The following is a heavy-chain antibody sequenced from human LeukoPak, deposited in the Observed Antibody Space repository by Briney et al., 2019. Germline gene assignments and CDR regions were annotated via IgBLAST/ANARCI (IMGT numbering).Heavy chain of an antibody. Sequence: PGGSLRLSCAASAFTFSSYWMSWVRQAPGKGLEWVANIKQDGSDKYYVDSVRGRFTISRDNSKNSLYLQMNSLRAEDTAVYYCARDPAVAGMYNWFDPWGQGTLVTVSS. D-gene: IGHD6-19*01. CDR1: AFTFSSYW. CDR3: ARDPAVAGMYNWFDP. V-gene: IGHV3-7*01. CDR2: IKQDGSDK. J-gene: IGHJ5*02.